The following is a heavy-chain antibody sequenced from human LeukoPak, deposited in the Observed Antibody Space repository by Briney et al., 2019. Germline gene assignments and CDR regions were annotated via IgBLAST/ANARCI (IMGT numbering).Heavy chain of an antibody. J-gene: IGHJ4*02. Sequence: PGGSLRLSCVASGFSVSRNYMSWVRQAPGKGRQWVSAISGSGGSTYYADSVKGRFTISRDNSKNTLYLQMNSLRAEDTAVYYCAKREGCSSTSCGYYFDYWGQGTLVTVSS. D-gene: IGHD2-2*01. CDR3: AKREGCSSTSCGYYFDY. V-gene: IGHV3-23*01. CDR2: ISGSGGST. CDR1: GFSVSRNY.